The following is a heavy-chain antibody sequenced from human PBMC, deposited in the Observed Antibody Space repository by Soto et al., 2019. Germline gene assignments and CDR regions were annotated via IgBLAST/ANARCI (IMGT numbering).Heavy chain of an antibody. CDR2: INAANGYT. CDR1: GYTFSSYV. Sequence: QVQLVQSGAEVRKPGASVKVSCKASGYTFSSYVMHWVRQAPGQRLEWMGWINAANGYTKYSQKFQGRVTITRDTSASTAYMELSRLRSEATAVYYCAGRSDGAFDIWGQGTMVTVSS. J-gene: IGHJ3*02. V-gene: IGHV1-3*01. CDR3: AGRSDGAFDI.